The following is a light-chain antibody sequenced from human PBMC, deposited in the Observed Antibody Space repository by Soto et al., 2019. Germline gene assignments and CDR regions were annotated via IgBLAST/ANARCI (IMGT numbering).Light chain of an antibody. CDR3: LLSYNGTYV. V-gene: IGLV7-46*01. Sequence: AVVTQDPSLTVSPGGTVTLTCVSSTGTVTSGHYPYWFQQKPGQAPRTLIYDTFNKHSWTPARFSGSLLGGKAALTLSGAQPEDEADYYCLLSYNGTYVFAVGTKATVL. J-gene: IGLJ1*01. CDR2: DTF. CDR1: TGTVTSGHY.